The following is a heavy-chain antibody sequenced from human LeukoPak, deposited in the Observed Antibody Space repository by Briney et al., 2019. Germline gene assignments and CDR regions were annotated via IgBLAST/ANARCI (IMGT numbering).Heavy chain of an antibody. CDR1: GGSINSGGYY. V-gene: IGHV4-39*07. CDR3: ATEQQLDAFDI. D-gene: IGHD6-13*01. Sequence: SETLSVTCTVSGGSINSGGYYWSWIRQPPGKGLEWIGEINHSGSTNYNPSLKSRVTISVDTSKNQFSLKLSSVTAADTAVYYCATEQQLDAFDIWGQGTMVTVSS. J-gene: IGHJ3*02. CDR2: INHSGST.